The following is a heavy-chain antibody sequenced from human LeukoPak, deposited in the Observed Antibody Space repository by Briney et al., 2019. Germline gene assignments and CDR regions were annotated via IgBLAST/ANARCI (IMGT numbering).Heavy chain of an antibody. J-gene: IGHJ4*02. Sequence: KPSETLSLTCTVSGGSISSYYWSWIRQPPGKGLEWIGYIYYSGSTNYNPSLKSRVTISVDTSKNQFSLKLSSVTAADTAVYYCARMPNTFSMSYYFDYWGQGTLVTVSS. V-gene: IGHV4-59*01. CDR2: IYYSGST. D-gene: IGHD3-16*01. CDR3: ARMPNTFSMSYYFDY. CDR1: GGSISSYY.